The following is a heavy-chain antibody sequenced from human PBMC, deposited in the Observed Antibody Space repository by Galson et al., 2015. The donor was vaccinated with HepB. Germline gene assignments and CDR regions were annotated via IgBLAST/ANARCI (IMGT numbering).Heavy chain of an antibody. J-gene: IGHJ3*02. CDR3: ALSYCGGDCFSRPSDAFDI. V-gene: IGHV5-51*03. CDR1: GYRFTRYW. CDR2: IYPGDSDT. D-gene: IGHD2-21*01. Sequence: QSGAEVKKPGESLKISCTGVGYRFTRYWIGWVRQMPGKGLEWMGIIYPGDSDTRYSPSFQGQVTISADKSISTAYLQWSSLKASDTAMYYCALSYCGGDCFSRPSDAFDIWGQGTMIIVS.